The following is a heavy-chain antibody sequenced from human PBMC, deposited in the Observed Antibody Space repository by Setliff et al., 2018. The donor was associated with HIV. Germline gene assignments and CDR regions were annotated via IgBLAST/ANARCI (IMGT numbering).Heavy chain of an antibody. V-gene: IGHV4-59*08. J-gene: IGHJ4*02. CDR1: GGSISTYY. D-gene: IGHD3-9*01. CDR2: IYYSGST. Sequence: ASETLSLTCTVSGGSISTYYWSWIRQPPGKGLEWMGNIYYSGSTNYNPALKSRVTISVDTSKNQFSMKLSSVTAADTAVYYCARHAPYYDILTGYQYGPFDYWGQGSLVTVSS. CDR3: ARHAPYYDILTGYQYGPFDY.